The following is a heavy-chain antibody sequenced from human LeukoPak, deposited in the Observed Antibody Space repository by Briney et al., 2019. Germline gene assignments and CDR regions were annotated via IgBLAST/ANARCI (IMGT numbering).Heavy chain of an antibody. Sequence: GGSLRLSCAASGFTFSRYAMNWVRQAPGKGLEWVSVISGSGDSAYYADSVKGRFTISRDNPKNAVYLQVNSLRAEDTAVYYCAKDNGDYVGYFDSWGQGTLVTVSS. CDR3: AKDNGDYVGYFDS. CDR2: ISGSGDSA. CDR1: GFTFSRYA. V-gene: IGHV3-23*01. D-gene: IGHD4-17*01. J-gene: IGHJ4*02.